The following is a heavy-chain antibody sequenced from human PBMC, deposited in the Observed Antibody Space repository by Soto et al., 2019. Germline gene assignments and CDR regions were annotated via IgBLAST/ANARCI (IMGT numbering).Heavy chain of an antibody. CDR1: GGSISSTNW. D-gene: IGHD2-2*01. CDR3: ARVRQYCSRTRCYLDP. V-gene: IGHV4-4*02. CDR2: IHHSGTT. Sequence: SETLSLTCAVSGGSISSTNWWHWVRQPPGKGLEWIGEIHHSGTTNYNPSLKSRVAISVDTSKNQFSLKLKSVTAADTAVYYCARVRQYCSRTRCYLDPWGQGSLVTFSS. J-gene: IGHJ5*02.